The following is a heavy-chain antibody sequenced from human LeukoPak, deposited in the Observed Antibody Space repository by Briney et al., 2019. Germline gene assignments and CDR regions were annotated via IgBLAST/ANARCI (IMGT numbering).Heavy chain of an antibody. Sequence: GGSLRLSCVASGFTFSSYWMTWVRQAPGKGLEWVANIKTDGSQIYYVDSVKGRFTISRDNAKNSLYLQMNSLRAEDTAVYYCAKDQVRISSWFVSYYYYYMDVWGKGTTVTISS. J-gene: IGHJ6*03. CDR2: IKTDGSQI. CDR3: AKDQVRISSWFVSYYYYYMDV. D-gene: IGHD6-13*01. CDR1: GFTFSSYW. V-gene: IGHV3-7*01.